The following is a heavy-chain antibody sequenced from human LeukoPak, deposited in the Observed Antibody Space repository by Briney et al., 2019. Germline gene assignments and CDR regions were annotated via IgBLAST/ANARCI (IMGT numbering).Heavy chain of an antibody. CDR2: INSDGSST. CDR3: ARSRFPDAFDI. Sequence: GGSLRLSCAASGFTFDDYAMHWVRQAPGKGLVWVSRINSDGSSTSYADSVKGRFTISRDNAKNTLYLQMNSLRAEDTAVFYCARSRFPDAFDIWGQGTMVTVSS. CDR1: GFTFDDYA. V-gene: IGHV3-74*01. J-gene: IGHJ3*02. D-gene: IGHD3-10*01.